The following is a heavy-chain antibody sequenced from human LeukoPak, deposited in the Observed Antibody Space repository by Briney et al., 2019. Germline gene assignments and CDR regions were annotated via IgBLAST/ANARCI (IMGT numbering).Heavy chain of an antibody. CDR2: ISTSGTI. J-gene: IGHJ6*03. D-gene: IGHD1-26*01. CDR1: AFSLNTYS. V-gene: IGHV3-48*01. Sequence: GGSPRLSCAASAFSLNTYSMNWVRQTPGKGLEWLSHISTSGTIHYADSVKGRFSISRDNGRNSVSLQMNRLRVGDTGVYFCATAPRGASDYIDVWGRGTTVSVSS. CDR3: ATAPRGASDYIDV.